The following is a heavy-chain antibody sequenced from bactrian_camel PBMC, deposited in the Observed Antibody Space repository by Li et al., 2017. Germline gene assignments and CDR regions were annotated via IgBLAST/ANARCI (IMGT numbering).Heavy chain of an antibody. Sequence: DVQLVESGGGSVEAGGSLRLSCAAHEYLFTSFCMGWFRQAPGKAREGVANIGSDGTTKYADSVKGRFTLSTDNAKNILYLHMSSLEPEDTGMYSCAVRTYDQSCGPLTTGENFVYWGRGTQVTVSS. CDR1: EYLFTSFC. CDR3: AVRTYDQSCGPLTTGENFVY. J-gene: IGHJ4*01. CDR2: NIGSDGTT. D-gene: IGHD5*01. V-gene: IGHV3S59*01.